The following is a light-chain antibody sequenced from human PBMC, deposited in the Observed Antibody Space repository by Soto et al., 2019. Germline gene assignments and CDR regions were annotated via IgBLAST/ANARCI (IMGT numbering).Light chain of an antibody. CDR1: QSISSY. CDR3: QQSYITPWT. CDR2: AAS. J-gene: IGKJ1*01. V-gene: IGKV1-39*01. Sequence: DIQMTQSPSSLSASVGDRVTITCRASQSISSYLNWDQQKPGKAPKLLIYAASSLQSGVPSRFSGSGSGTNFTLTISSLQPEDFATYYCQQSYITPWTFGQGTKVEIK.